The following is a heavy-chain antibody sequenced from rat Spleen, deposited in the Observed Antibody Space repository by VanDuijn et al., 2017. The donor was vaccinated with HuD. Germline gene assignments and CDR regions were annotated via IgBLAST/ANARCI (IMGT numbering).Heavy chain of an antibody. CDR2: IRSDGGRN. CDR1: GFTFSDYY. CDR3: TRDARYNYLALDY. V-gene: IGHV5-20*01. J-gene: IGHJ2*01. D-gene: IGHD1-5*01. Sequence: EVQLVESDGGLVQPGRSLKLSCAASGFTFSDYYMAWVRQAPTKGLEWVATIRSDGGRNFYRDSVKGRFPISRDNAKSILYLQMNSLRSEDTATYYCTRDARYNYLALDYWGQGVMVTVSS.